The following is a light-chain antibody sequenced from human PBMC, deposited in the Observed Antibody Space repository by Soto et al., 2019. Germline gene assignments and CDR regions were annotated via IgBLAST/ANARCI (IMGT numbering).Light chain of an antibody. J-gene: IGKJ1*01. V-gene: IGKV3-20*01. CDR3: QQYGSSGT. Sequence: IVMAQSAGTLSLSPGERATLSCRASQSVSNNYLAWYQQKPGQAPRLLIYGASNRATGIPDRFSGSGSGTDFTLTISRLEPEDFAVYYCQQYGSSGTFGQGTKVDNK. CDR2: GAS. CDR1: QSVSNNY.